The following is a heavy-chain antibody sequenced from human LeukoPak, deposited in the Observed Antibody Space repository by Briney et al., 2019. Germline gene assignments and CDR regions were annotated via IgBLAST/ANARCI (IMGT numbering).Heavy chain of an antibody. Sequence: GASVKVSCKASGYTFTSYGISWVRQAPGQGLEWMGWISAYNGNTNYAQKLQGRVTMTTDTSTSTAYMELRSLTSDDTAIYYCARDYLMAASGIFYIWGQGTLVTVSS. V-gene: IGHV1-18*01. D-gene: IGHD6-13*01. CDR3: ARDYLMAASGIFYI. CDR2: ISAYNGNT. J-gene: IGHJ4*02. CDR1: GYTFTSYG.